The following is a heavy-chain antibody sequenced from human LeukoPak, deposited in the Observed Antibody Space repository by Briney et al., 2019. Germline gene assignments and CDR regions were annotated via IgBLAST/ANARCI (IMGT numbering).Heavy chain of an antibody. Sequence: GGSLRLSCATSGFSFSDYSMNWVRRAPGKGLVWVSRINSDGSSTSYADSVKGRFTISRDNAKNTLYLQMNSLRAEDTAVYYCARGEHSSSWSIPLFDYWGQGTLVTVSS. CDR3: ARGEHSSSWSIPLFDY. V-gene: IGHV3-74*01. CDR2: INSDGSST. CDR1: GFSFSDYS. J-gene: IGHJ4*02. D-gene: IGHD6-13*01.